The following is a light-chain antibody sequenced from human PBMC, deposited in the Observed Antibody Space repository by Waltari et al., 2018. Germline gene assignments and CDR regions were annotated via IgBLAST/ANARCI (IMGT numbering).Light chain of an antibody. J-gene: IGLJ3*02. CDR2: NNN. CDR3: QSSDSSLRGSM. V-gene: IGLV1-40*01. CDR1: STNIGAGYD. Sequence: QSVLTQPPSVSGAPGQRVSISCTVSSTNIGAGYDVHWYQQVPGSAPKLLIFNNNNRPSGVPDRFSCSKSGTSASLTITGLQAEDEAYYYCQSSDSSLRGSMFGGGTRLTVL.